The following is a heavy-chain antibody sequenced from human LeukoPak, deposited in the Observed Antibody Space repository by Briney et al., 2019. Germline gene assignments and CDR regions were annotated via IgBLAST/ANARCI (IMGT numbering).Heavy chain of an antibody. D-gene: IGHD2-21*02. CDR2: ISYDGTKE. V-gene: IGHV3-30-3*01. J-gene: IGHJ1*01. Sequence: PGGSLRLSCAASGFSLSSYAMHWVRQAPGKGVEWVAVISYDGTKEYYGDSVKGRFTISRDNSKNTLYLQMNSLRAEDTAVYYCARGGHIVVVTSGVLAEYFQHWGQGTLVTVSS. CDR3: ARGGHIVVVTSGVLAEYFQH. CDR1: GFSLSSYA.